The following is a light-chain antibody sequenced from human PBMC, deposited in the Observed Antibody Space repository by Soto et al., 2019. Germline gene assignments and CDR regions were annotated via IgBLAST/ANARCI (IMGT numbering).Light chain of an antibody. J-gene: IGKJ5*01. Sequence: EVVLTQSPVTLSLSPGERATLSCRASQSFRGLLAWYQQKPGQAPRLLIYDAYNRATGIPPRFSGSGSGTDFTLTSSSLEPEDSAVYYCQQRHMWPITFGQGTLLEIK. V-gene: IGKV3-11*01. CDR2: DAY. CDR1: QSFRGL. CDR3: QQRHMWPIT.